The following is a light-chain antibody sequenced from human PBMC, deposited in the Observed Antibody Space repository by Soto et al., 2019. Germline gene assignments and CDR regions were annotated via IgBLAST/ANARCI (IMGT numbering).Light chain of an antibody. CDR3: QQRSNWPIA. CDR1: QSVSSD. J-gene: IGKJ5*01. CDR2: GAS. V-gene: IGKV3-11*01. Sequence: EIVSTQSPATLSLSPGERATLSCRASQSVSSDLAWYRQKPGQAPRLLIYGASNRAPGIPARFSGSGSGTDFTLTISSLEPEDFAVYYCQQRSNWPIAFGQGTRLEIK.